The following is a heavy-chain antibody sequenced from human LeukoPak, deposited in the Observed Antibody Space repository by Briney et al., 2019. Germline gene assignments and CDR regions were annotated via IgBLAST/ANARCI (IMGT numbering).Heavy chain of an antibody. Sequence: ASVKVSCKASGYTFTTYGINWVRQAPGQGLEWMGWISAYNGNTNYAQKFQDRATMTTDTSTSTAYMELRSLRSDDTAVYYCARDLIAVRPGWFDPWGQGTLVTVSS. CDR1: GYTFTTYG. D-gene: IGHD6-6*01. CDR2: ISAYNGNT. CDR3: ARDLIAVRPGWFDP. J-gene: IGHJ5*02. V-gene: IGHV1-18*01.